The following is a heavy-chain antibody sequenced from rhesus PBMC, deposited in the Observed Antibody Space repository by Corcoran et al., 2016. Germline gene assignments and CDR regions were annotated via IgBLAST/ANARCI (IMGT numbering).Heavy chain of an antibody. V-gene: IGHV4-160*01. J-gene: IGHJ4*01. D-gene: IGHD6-31*01. CDR3: ARLSSGWYLGSLDY. CDR1: GGSISSNY. CDR2: LYGGSGST. Sequence: GGSISSNYWSWIRQSPGKGLEWIGDLYGGSGSTGYNPSLKSRVTSSTATSKNQFSLKLCSVTAADTAVYYCARLSSGWYLGSLDYWGPGVLVTVSS.